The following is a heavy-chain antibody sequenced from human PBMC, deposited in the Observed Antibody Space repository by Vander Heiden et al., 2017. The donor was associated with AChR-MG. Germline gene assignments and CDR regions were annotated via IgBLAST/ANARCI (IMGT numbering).Heavy chain of an antibody. V-gene: IGHV2-70*01. Sequence: QVTLRESGPALVKPTQTLTLTCTFSGFPLSTSGMGVSWIRQPPGKALEYLALIDWDNDKYYSTSLKTRLTISKDTSKNQVVLTMTNMDPVDTATYYCARTSAETNWFDPWGQGTLVTVSS. CDR3: ARTSAETNWFDP. D-gene: IGHD6-6*01. CDR2: IDWDNDK. CDR1: GFPLSTSGMG. J-gene: IGHJ5*02.